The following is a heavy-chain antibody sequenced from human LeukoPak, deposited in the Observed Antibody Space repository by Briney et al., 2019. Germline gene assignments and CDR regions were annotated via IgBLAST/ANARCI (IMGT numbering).Heavy chain of an antibody. CDR1: GGSINSYY. Sequence: KTSETLSLTCTVSGGSINSYYWSWIRQPPGKGLEWIGYIYYSGSTNYNPSLKSRVTISVDTSKTQFSLKLSSVTAADTAVYYCARHEGVVPEAGYCSGGSCYDWFDPWGQGILVTVSS. D-gene: IGHD2-15*01. CDR3: ARHEGVVPEAGYCSGGSCYDWFDP. J-gene: IGHJ5*02. CDR2: IYYSGST. V-gene: IGHV4-59*08.